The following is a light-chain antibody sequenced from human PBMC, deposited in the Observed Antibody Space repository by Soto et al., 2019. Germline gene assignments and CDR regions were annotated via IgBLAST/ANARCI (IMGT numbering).Light chain of an antibody. CDR1: QSISSY. Sequence: DIQMTQSPSSLSASVGDRVTITCRASQSISSYLNWYQQKPGKAPKLLIYAASSLQSGVPSRFSGSGSGTDFTLTISSLQPEDFATYYCQQSYSTLGPWTFGQGTKLEIK. CDR3: QQSYSTLGPWT. CDR2: AAS. J-gene: IGKJ2*01. V-gene: IGKV1-39*01.